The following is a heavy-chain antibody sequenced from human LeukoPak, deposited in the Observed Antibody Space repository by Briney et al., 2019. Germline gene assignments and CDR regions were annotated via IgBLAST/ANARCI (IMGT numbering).Heavy chain of an antibody. V-gene: IGHV1-18*01. Sequence: GASVKVSCKASGYTFSSYGITWVRQAPGQGLEWMGWISGYNDNTNYAQKLQGRVTMTTDTSTSTAYMELRSLRSDDTAVYYCARDPSNSSGWRTWFDPWGQGTLVTVSP. CDR2: ISGYNDNT. D-gene: IGHD6-19*01. J-gene: IGHJ5*02. CDR1: GYTFSSYG. CDR3: ARDPSNSSGWRTWFDP.